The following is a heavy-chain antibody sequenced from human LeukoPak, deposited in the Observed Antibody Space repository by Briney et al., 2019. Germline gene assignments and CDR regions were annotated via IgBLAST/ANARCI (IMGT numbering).Heavy chain of an antibody. V-gene: IGHV3-30*18. CDR3: AKDQQSRRYSSSWYEVGNASDI. CDR1: GFTFSSYG. J-gene: IGHJ3*02. CDR2: ISYDGSNK. Sequence: PGGSLRLSCAASGFTFSSYGMHWVRQAPGKGLEWVAVISYDGSNKYYADSVKGRFTISRDNSKNTLYLQMNSLRAEDTAVYYCAKDQQSRRYSSSWYEVGNASDIWGQGTMVTVSS. D-gene: IGHD6-13*01.